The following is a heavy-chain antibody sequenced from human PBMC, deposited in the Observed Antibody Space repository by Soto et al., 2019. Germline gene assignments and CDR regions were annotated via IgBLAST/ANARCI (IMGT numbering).Heavy chain of an antibody. J-gene: IGHJ4*02. CDR1: GGSISGYY. V-gene: IGHV4-59*01. D-gene: IGHD3-16*01. Sequence: SETLSLTCTVSGGSISGYYWSWIRQSPGKGPEWIGYVYHSGTTVYNPSLESRVTMSSDTSKNQFSLKLNTVTAADTAVYYCATRPPGGTYIGVLDYWSQGTLVTVSS. CDR2: VYHSGTT. CDR3: ATRPPGGTYIGVLDY.